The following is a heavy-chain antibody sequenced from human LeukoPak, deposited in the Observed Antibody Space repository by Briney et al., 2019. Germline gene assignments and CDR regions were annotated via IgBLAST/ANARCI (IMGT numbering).Heavy chain of an antibody. J-gene: IGHJ4*02. CDR1: GFTFSSYA. V-gene: IGHV3-23*01. CDR2: ISGRGDYT. CDR3: AKTYGSGSYFAFDY. Sequence: PGGSPRLSCAASGFTFSSYAMNWVRQAPGKGLEWVSTISGRGDYTYYADSVKGRFTISRDNSKNTLYLQMNSLRAEDTAVYYCAKTYGSGSYFAFDYWGQGTLVTVSS. D-gene: IGHD3-10*01.